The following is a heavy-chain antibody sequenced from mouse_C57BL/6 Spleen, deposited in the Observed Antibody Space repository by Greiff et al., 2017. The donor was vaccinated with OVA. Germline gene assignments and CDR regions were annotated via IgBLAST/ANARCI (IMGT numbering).Heavy chain of an antibody. CDR3: ARMGYYYGSSSFDY. D-gene: IGHD1-1*01. J-gene: IGHJ2*01. CDR1: GYAFSSYW. CDR2: IYPGDGDT. Sequence: QVQLQQSGAELVKPGASVKISCKASGYAFSSYWMNWVKQRPGKGLEWIGQIYPGDGDTNYNGKFKGKATLTADKSSSTAYMQLSSLTSEDSAVYFCARMGYYYGSSSFDYWGQGTTLTVSS. V-gene: IGHV1-80*01.